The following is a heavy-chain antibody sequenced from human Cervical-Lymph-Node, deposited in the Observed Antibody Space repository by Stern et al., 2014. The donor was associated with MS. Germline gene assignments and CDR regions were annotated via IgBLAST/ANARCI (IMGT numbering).Heavy chain of an antibody. CDR2: ISAYNGNT. CDR1: GYTFTSYG. J-gene: IGHJ5*02. CDR3: ARDQYYDFWSGYLTSSNWFDP. D-gene: IGHD3-3*01. Sequence: QVQLVQSGAEVKKPGASVKVSCKASGYTFTSYGISWVRQAPGQGLEWMGWISAYNGNTNYAQKLQGRVTMTTDTSTSTAYMELRSLRSDDTAVYYCARDQYYDFWSGYLTSSNWFDPWGQGTLVTVSS. V-gene: IGHV1-18*01.